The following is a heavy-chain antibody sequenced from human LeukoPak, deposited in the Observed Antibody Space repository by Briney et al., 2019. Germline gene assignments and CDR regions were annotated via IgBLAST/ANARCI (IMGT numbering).Heavy chain of an antibody. CDR2: IYYSGST. CDR3: ARGRQWLVTSN. Sequence: SETLSLTCAVSGGSISSGGYSWSWIRQPPGKGLEWIGYIYYSGSTYYNPSLKSRVTISVDTSKNQFSLKLSSVTAADTAVYYCARGRQWLVTSNWGQGTLVTVSS. J-gene: IGHJ4*02. D-gene: IGHD6-19*01. V-gene: IGHV4-31*11. CDR1: GGSISSGGYS.